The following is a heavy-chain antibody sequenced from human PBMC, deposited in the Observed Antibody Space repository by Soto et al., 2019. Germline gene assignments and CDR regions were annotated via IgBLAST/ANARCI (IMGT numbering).Heavy chain of an antibody. J-gene: IGHJ4*02. V-gene: IGHV3-23*01. CDR1: GFKFSNYA. D-gene: IGHD3-16*01. CDR2: ISATGGGT. Sequence: LRLSCAASGFKFSNYAMSWVRQAPGKGLEWVSLISATGGGTYYADSVKGRFTISRDNSHNTLYLQVHSLTAEDTAVYYCAKDRREGGNSAFYLDFWGQGPHVTVSS. CDR3: AKDRREGGNSAFYLDF.